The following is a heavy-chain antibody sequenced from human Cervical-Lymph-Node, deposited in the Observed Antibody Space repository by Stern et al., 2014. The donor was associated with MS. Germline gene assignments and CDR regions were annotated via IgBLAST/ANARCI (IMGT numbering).Heavy chain of an antibody. D-gene: IGHD3-16*01. V-gene: IGHV3-9*01. J-gene: IGHJ6*02. CDR2: ISWNSGKI. CDR1: AFTLDDYA. CDR3: AKPLYHSCGMDV. Sequence: VQLVESGGGLVQPGRSLRLSCEASAFTLDDYALHWVRQGPGKSLEWISGISWNSGKIGYADSVKGRFTISRDNAKNSMYLQMNSLRAEDTALYYCAKPLYHSCGMDVWGQGTTVTVSS.